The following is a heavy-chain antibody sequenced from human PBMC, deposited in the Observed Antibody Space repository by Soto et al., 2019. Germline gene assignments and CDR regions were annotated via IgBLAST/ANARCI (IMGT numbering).Heavy chain of an antibody. CDR2: IKRDGSEK. D-gene: IGHD2-2*01. CDR3: ASLVPPVSVYSYNMDV. CDR1: GFTFSNYW. Sequence: EVQLVGSGGGLVQPGGSLRLSCAASGFTFSNYWKNWVRQAPGKGLEWVANIKRDGSEKYYLDSVKGRFTISRDNAKNSLYLQMNILRAEDTAVYYCASLVPPVSVYSYNMDVWGPGTTVTVSS. J-gene: IGHJ6*02. V-gene: IGHV3-7*01.